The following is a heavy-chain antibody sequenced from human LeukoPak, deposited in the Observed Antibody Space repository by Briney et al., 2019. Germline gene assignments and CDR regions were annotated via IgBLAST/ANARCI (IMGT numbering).Heavy chain of an antibody. D-gene: IGHD3-9*01. CDR1: GYTFTSYG. CDR3: ARDQAATNTQVRFCLD. CDR2: ISAYDGNT. Sequence: ASVRVSCKASGYTFTSYGISWVRQAPGQGLEWMGWISAYDGNTNFAQKLQGRVTMTTDTSTSTAYMDLRSLRSDDTAVYYCARDQAATNTQVRFCLDWGQGTLVTVSS. J-gene: IGHJ4*02. V-gene: IGHV1-18*01.